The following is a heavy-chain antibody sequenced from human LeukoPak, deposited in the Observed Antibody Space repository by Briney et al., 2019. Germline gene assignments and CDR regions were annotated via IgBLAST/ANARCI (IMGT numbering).Heavy chain of an antibody. CDR1: GFTFSDYY. CDR3: ARDQEYGGNSPMKY. J-gene: IGHJ4*02. CDR2: ISSSGSTI. V-gene: IGHV3-11*01. D-gene: IGHD4-23*01. Sequence: PGGSLRLSCAASGFTFSDYYMSWIRQAPGKGLEWVSYISSSGSTIYYAASVKGRFTISRDNAKNSLYMQMNSLRAEDTAVYYCARDQEYGGNSPMKYWGQGTLVTVSS.